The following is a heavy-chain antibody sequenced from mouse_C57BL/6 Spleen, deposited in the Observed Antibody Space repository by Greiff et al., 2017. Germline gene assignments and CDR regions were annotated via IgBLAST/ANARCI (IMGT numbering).Heavy chain of an antibody. V-gene: IGHV1-18*01. Sequence: EVQLQQSGPELVKPGASVKIPCKASGYTFTDYNMDWVKQSHGKSLEWIGDINPNNGGTIYNQKFKGKATLTVDKSSSTAYMELRSLTSEDTAVYYCARSGSMYYYGSSPFDYAMDYWGQGTSVTVSS. CDR2: INPNNGGT. CDR1: GYTFTDYN. D-gene: IGHD1-1*01. J-gene: IGHJ4*01. CDR3: ARSGSMYYYGSSPFDYAMDY.